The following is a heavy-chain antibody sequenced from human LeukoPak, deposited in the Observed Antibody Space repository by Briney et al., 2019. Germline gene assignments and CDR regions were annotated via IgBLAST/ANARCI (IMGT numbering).Heavy chain of an antibody. J-gene: IGHJ4*02. CDR1: GFTVSSNY. V-gene: IGHV3-53*01. CDR2: ICSGGST. D-gene: IGHD3-10*01. Sequence: GGPLRLSCTASGFTVSSNYVTGVPQAPGKALEWLSVICSGGSTYCADSVKGRFTLSRDNSKNTLNLQMNSLRAEDTAVYYCARGSGIGSGREYYFDYWGQGTLVTVSS. CDR3: ARGSGIGSGREYYFDY.